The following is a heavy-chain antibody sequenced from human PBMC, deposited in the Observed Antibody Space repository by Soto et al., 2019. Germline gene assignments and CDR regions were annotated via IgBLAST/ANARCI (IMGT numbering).Heavy chain of an antibody. CDR1: GFTFSSYG. D-gene: IGHD6-19*01. CDR3: AKDLVGSGWPGSDCYYGMDV. J-gene: IGHJ6*04. CDR2: ISYDGSNK. Sequence: QVQLVESGGGVVQPGRSLRLSCAASGFTFSSYGMHWVRQAPGKGLEWVAVISYDGSNKYYADSVKGRFTISRDKSKNTLSLQMNSLRAEDTAGYYCAKDLVGSGWPGSDCYYGMDVWGKGTTVTVSS. V-gene: IGHV3-30*18.